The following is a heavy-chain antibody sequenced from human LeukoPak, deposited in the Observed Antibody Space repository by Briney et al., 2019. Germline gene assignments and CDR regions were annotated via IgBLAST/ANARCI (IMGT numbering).Heavy chain of an antibody. CDR2: MRGDGSDI. Sequence: PGGSLRLSCAASGFTFTSYGMHWVRQPPGKGLEWVAFMRGDGSDIYYADSVKGRFTISRDNSKNTLYLQMNSLRPEDTAVYYCAKDETWSFDYWGQGTLVTVSS. V-gene: IGHV3-30*02. CDR1: GFTFTSYG. J-gene: IGHJ4*02. CDR3: AKDETWSFDY.